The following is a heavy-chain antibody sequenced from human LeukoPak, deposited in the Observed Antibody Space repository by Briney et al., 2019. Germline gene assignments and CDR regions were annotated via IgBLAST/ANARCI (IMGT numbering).Heavy chain of an antibody. Sequence: SETLSLTCAVYGGSFSGYYWSWIRQPPGKGLEWIGEINHSGSTNYNPSLKSRVTISVDTSKNQFSLKLSSVTAADTAVYYCARHPHCSSTSCYLDYWGQGTLVTVSS. V-gene: IGHV4-34*01. J-gene: IGHJ4*02. CDR3: ARHPHCSSTSCYLDY. CDR2: INHSGST. CDR1: GGSFSGYY. D-gene: IGHD2-2*01.